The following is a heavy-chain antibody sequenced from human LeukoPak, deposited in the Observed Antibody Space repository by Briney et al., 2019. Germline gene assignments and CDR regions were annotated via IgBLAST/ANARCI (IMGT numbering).Heavy chain of an antibody. CDR3: ARDPYSGGYGAYYYYYMDV. CDR2: IKQDDTEK. V-gene: IGHV3-7*01. D-gene: IGHD6-19*01. CDR1: GFTFSTYW. Sequence: GGSLRLSCTASGFTFSTYWMTWVRQAPGKGLEWVANIKQDDTEKYYVDSVKGRFTISRDNAKNSLYLQMNSLRAEDTAVYYCARDPYSGGYGAYYYYYMDVWGKGTTVTVSS. J-gene: IGHJ6*03.